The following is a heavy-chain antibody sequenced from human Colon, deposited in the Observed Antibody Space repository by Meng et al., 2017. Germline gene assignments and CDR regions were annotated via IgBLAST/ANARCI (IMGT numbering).Heavy chain of an antibody. CDR3: TRGLEFYRFEY. CDR1: GDSVSSKTAV. D-gene: IGHD3-16*02. V-gene: IGHV6-1*01. Sequence: QLPDPGLVTPPQTPSLTGAIAGDSVSSKTAVWNWIRQPPSRGLEWLGMTYYRAKWNHDYAESLRGRITINPDTSNNQISLQLNSVTPEDTAVYYCTRGLEFYRFEYWGQGTLVTVSS. J-gene: IGHJ4*02. CDR2: TYYRAKWNH.